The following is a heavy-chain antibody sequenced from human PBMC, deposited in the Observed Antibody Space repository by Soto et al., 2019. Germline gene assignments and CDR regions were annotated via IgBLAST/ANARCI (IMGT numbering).Heavy chain of an antibody. V-gene: IGHV3-33*01. Sequence: QVQLVESGGGVVQPGRSLRLSCAASGFTFSNYGMHWVRQAPGKGLEWVAVIWYDGTNKYYVDSVKGRFTISRDNSKNTLYLQINSLRAEDTAVYYCARDVHSRYFDLWGRGTLVTVSS. J-gene: IGHJ2*01. D-gene: IGHD1-26*01. CDR2: IWYDGTNK. CDR1: GFTFSNYG. CDR3: ARDVHSRYFDL.